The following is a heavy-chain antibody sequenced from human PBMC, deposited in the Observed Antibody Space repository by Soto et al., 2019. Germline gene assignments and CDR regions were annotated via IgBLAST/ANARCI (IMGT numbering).Heavy chain of an antibody. CDR2: IYYSGST. J-gene: IGHJ4*02. CDR1: GGSISSGGYY. D-gene: IGHD2-8*02. Sequence: VQLQESGPGLVKPSQTLSLTYTVSGGSISSGGYYWSWLRQHPGKGLEWIGYIYYSGSTFYNPSLQSRVTISLDTSKNQFSLKLSSVTAADTAVYFCARLVVPTYYFDYWGQGTLVTVSS. CDR3: ARLVVPTYYFDY. V-gene: IGHV4-31*03.